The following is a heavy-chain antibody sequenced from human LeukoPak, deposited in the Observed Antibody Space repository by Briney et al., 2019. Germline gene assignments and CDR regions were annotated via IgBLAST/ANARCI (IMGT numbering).Heavy chain of an antibody. CDR1: GFTFSSYA. D-gene: IGHD1-26*01. V-gene: IGHV3-23*01. J-gene: IGHJ4*02. Sequence: GGSLRLSCAASGFTFSSYAMTWVRQAPGKGLEWVSSISGSGGSTYYADSVKGRFTISRDNSKNTLYLQMNSLRADDTAVYYCAKENGSYYGGADYWGQGTLVTVSS. CDR2: ISGSGGST. CDR3: AKENGSYYGGADY.